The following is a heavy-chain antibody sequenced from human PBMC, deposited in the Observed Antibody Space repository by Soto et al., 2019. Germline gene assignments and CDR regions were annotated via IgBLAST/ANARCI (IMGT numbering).Heavy chain of an antibody. Sequence: QVTLKESGPVLVKPTETLTLTCTVSGFSLSNARMGVSWIRQPPGKALEWLAHIFSNDEKSYSTSLKSRLTISXXTXKTXVVLTMTNMHPVDTATYYCAHIRGYCSGCSCPVPVWGQGTTVTVSS. CDR2: IFSNDEK. D-gene: IGHD2-15*01. J-gene: IGHJ6*02. CDR1: GFSLSNARMG. CDR3: AHIRGYCSGCSCPVPV. V-gene: IGHV2-26*01.